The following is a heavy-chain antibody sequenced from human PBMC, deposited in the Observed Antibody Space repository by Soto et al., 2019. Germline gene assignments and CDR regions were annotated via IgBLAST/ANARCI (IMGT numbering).Heavy chain of an antibody. D-gene: IGHD2-21*01. J-gene: IGHJ5*02. CDR3: ARLRIATNNYKWFDP. CDR1: GAALNSGNYY. CDR2: IYVTGAV. Sequence: SETLSLTCIVSGAALNSGNYYWIWVRQVPGKGLEWIGHIYVTGAVDYNPSLRDRITISQDTSERQFSLNLRLVTAADTAVYYCARLRIATNNYKWFDPWGQGTLVTVSS. V-gene: IGHV4-31*03.